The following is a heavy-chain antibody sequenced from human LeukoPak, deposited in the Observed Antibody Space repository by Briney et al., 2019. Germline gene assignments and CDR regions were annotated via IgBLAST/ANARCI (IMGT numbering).Heavy chain of an antibody. CDR2: IKPGNGKT. V-gene: IGHV1-46*01. J-gene: IGHJ5*02. Sequence: ASVKVSCKASGYTFTTYHIHWVRQAPGQGLEWMGVIKPGNGKTRYAPKFQDRVYMTRDSSTNTVYMELSSLTSEDTAVFYCARDQRLLGEDAAFFKAWFDPWGQGTLVTVSS. CDR3: ARDQRLLGEDAAFFKAWFDP. D-gene: IGHD1-1*01. CDR1: GYTFTTYH.